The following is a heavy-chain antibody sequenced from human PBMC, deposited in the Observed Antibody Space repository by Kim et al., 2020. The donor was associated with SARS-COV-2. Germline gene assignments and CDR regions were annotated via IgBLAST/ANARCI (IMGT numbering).Heavy chain of an antibody. J-gene: IGHJ4*02. CDR2: INPNSGGT. D-gene: IGHD3-10*01. CDR3: ARRGYGSGSFATYFDY. Sequence: ASVKVSCKASGYTFTGYYMHWVRQAPGQGLEWMGWINPNSGGTNYAQKFQGWVTMTRDTSISTAYMELSRLRSDDTAVYYCARRGYGSGSFATYFDYWGQGTLVTVSS. CDR1: GYTFTGYY. V-gene: IGHV1-2*04.